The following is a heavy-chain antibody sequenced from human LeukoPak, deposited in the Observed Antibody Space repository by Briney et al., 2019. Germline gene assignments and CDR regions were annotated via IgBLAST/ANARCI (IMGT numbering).Heavy chain of an antibody. J-gene: IGHJ4*02. CDR2: MNPSSGNT. V-gene: IGHV1-8*01. CDR3: ATHTYYYSSGSFAY. CDR1: GYTFASYD. Sequence: ASVKVSCKASGYTFASYDISWVRQAPGQGPEWMGWMNPSSGNTGYAQTFQGRVSMTRDTSTNTAYLELSSLRSEDTAVYYCATHTYYYSSGSFAYWGQGTLVTVSS. D-gene: IGHD3-10*01.